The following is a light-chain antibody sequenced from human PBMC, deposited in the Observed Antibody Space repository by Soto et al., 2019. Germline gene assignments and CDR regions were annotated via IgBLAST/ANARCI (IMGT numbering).Light chain of an antibody. CDR3: KKYNSYSIT. J-gene: IGKJ5*01. V-gene: IGKV1-17*01. CDR2: AAS. CDR1: QIISSY. Sequence: DIQMNQPPSSLSACVGDRVTITCRASQIISSYLNWYQQKPGKANKLLIYAASSLQSGVPSRFSGSGSGTEFTLTISSLQPDEFATYYCKKYNSYSITVGNGKRLEIK.